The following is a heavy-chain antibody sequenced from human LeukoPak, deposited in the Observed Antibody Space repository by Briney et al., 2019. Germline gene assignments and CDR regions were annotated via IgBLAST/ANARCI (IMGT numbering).Heavy chain of an antibody. D-gene: IGHD6-19*01. CDR3: AKDREVAGPYFDY. CDR2: IKQDGSEK. J-gene: IGHJ4*02. Sequence: GGSLRLSCAASGFTFSSYWMSWVRQAPGKGLEWVANIKQDGSEKYYVDSVKGRFTISRDNSKNTLYLQMNSLRAEDTAVYYCAKDREVAGPYFDYWGQGTLVTVSS. CDR1: GFTFSSYW. V-gene: IGHV3-7*01.